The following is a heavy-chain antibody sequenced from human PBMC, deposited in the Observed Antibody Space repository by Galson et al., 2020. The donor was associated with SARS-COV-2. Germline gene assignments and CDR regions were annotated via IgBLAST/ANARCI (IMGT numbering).Heavy chain of an antibody. CDR1: GGSFSGYF. J-gene: IGHJ4*02. D-gene: IGHD2-8*02. CDR2: VNHSGST. CDR3: ARGLDGTGRFNGWDY. Sequence: SETLSLTCAVYGGSFSGYFWSWIRQPPGKGLEWIGEVNHSGSTNYNPSLKSRVTISVDTSKNQFSLKLSSVTAADTAVYYCARGLDGTGRFNGWDYWVQGTLVTVSS. V-gene: IGHV4-34*01.